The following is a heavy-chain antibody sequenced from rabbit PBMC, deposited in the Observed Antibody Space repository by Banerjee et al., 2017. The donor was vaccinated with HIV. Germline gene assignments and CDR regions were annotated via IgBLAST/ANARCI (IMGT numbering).Heavy chain of an antibody. J-gene: IGHJ4*01. V-gene: IGHV1S47*01. CDR1: GFDFSSYG. CDR2: IDPVFGST. D-gene: IGHD4-2*01. CDR3: ARGAGGKDYHYANECFDL. Sequence: QEQLVESGGGLVQPGGSLKLSCKASGFDFSSYGVSWVRQAPGKGLEWIGYIDPVFGSTYYASWVNGRFTISSHNAQNTLYLKMPSLTGAEPAPYFSARGAGGKDYHYANECFDLRREGTLVTVS.